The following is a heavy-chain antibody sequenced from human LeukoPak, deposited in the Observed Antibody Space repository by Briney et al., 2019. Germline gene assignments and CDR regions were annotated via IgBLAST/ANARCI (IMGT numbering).Heavy chain of an antibody. CDR3: ARGRGVYGSGSYYNAYYYYYMDV. CDR2: ISYTGDSI. D-gene: IGHD3-10*01. Sequence: PGGSLRLSCAASGFTLSDYYMIWIRQAPGKGLEWVSYISYTGDSIYYADSVKGRFTISRDNSKNTLYLQMNSLRAEDTAVYYCARGRGVYGSGSYYNAYYYYYMDVWGKGTTVTISS. CDR1: GFTLSDYY. J-gene: IGHJ6*03. V-gene: IGHV3-11*01.